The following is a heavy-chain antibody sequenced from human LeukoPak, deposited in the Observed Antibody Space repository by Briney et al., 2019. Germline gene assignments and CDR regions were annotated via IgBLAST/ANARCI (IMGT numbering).Heavy chain of an antibody. CDR3: ARGSYGDYAPAG. Sequence: SETLSLTCTVSGGSISSSSYYWGWIRQPPGKGLEWIGSIYYSGSTYYNPSLKSRVTISVYTSKNQFSLKLSSVTAADAAVYYCARGSYGDYAPAGWGQGTLVTVSS. V-gene: IGHV4-39*07. D-gene: IGHD4-17*01. CDR2: IYYSGST. J-gene: IGHJ4*02. CDR1: GGSISSSSYY.